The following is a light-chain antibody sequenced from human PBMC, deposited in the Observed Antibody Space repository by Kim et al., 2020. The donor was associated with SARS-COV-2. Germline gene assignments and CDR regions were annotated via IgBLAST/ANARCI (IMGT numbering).Light chain of an antibody. J-gene: IGLJ2*01. CDR3: NSRDSSGNHVV. CDR2: GKN. Sequence: ALGQTVRITCKGDSLRSYYESGYQQKPGQAPVLVIYGKNNRPSGIPDRFSGSSSGNTASLTITGAQAEDEADYYCNSRDSSGNHVVFGGGTKLTVL. CDR1: SLRSYY. V-gene: IGLV3-19*01.